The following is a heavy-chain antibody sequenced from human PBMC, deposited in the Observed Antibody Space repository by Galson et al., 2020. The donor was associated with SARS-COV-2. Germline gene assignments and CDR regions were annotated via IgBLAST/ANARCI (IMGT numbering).Heavy chain of an antibody. D-gene: IGHD3-22*01. J-gene: IGHJ6*02. V-gene: IGHV1-18*01. Sequence: ASVKVSCQASGYTSTSYRLSWVRQAPGQGLEWLGWISAYNGNTNYAQKLQGRVTMTTDTSTSTAYMELRSLRSDDTAVYYCAREADPQLYYYDSSGYGGMDVWGQGTTVTVSS. CDR2: ISAYNGNT. CDR1: GYTSTSYR. CDR3: AREADPQLYYYDSSGYGGMDV.